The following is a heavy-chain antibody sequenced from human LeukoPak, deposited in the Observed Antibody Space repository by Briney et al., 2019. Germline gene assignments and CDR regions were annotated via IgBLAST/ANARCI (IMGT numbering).Heavy chain of an antibody. V-gene: IGHV3-74*01. CDR2: INGEATTT. CDR3: ARGETSSSWSTFDY. CDR1: GFTFSTYW. J-gene: IGHJ4*02. Sequence: GGSLRLSCAASGFTFSTYWMHWVRQVPGKGPVWVSRINGEATTTLYADSVKGRFTISRDNAKNTVYLQMNNLRAEDTAVYYCARGETSSSWSTFDYWGQGMLVTVSS. D-gene: IGHD6-13*01.